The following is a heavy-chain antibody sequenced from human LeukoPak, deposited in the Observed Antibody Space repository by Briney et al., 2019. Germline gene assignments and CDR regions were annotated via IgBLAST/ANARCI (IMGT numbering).Heavy chain of an antibody. D-gene: IGHD2-2*01. CDR1: GFTFSSYW. J-gene: IGHJ5*02. V-gene: IGHV3-74*01. CDR3: AKDPDRYCSSTSCPDINWFDP. Sequence: GGSLRLSCAASGFTFSSYWMHWVRQAPGKGLVWVSRINSDGSSTSYADSVKGRFTISRDNAKNTLYLQMNSLRAEDTAVYYCAKDPDRYCSSTSCPDINWFDPWGQGTLVTVSS. CDR2: INSDGSST.